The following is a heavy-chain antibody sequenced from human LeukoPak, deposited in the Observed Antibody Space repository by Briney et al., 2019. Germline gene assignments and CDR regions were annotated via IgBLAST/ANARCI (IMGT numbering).Heavy chain of an antibody. CDR3: ARQTNWFDV. V-gene: IGHV4-59*08. CDR1: GASISDYY. Sequence: SETLSLTCTVSGASISDYYWSWVRQPPGKGLEWIGYIFNSGSTRYNPSLGSRVTISLGTSNNQFSLKLNFVTAADTAVYYCARQTNWFDVWGQGILVTVSS. J-gene: IGHJ5*02. CDR2: IFNSGST.